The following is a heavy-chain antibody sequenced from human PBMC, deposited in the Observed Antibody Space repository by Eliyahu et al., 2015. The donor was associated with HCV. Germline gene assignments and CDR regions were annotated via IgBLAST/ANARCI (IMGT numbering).Heavy chain of an antibody. CDR1: GYTFTSYA. V-gene: IGHV1-3*01. Sequence: QDQLVQSGAEVKKPGASVKVSCKASGYTFTSYAMHWVRQAPGQRLEWMGWINAGNGNTKYSQKFQGRVTITRDTSASTAYMELSSLRSEDTAVYYCARVRKVRGVIDAFDIWGQGTMVTVSS. J-gene: IGHJ3*02. CDR3: ARVRKVRGVIDAFDI. CDR2: INAGNGNT. D-gene: IGHD3-10*01.